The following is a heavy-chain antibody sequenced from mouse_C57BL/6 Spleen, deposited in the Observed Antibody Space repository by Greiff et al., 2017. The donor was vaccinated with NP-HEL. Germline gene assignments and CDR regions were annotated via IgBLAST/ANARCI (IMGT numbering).Heavy chain of an antibody. CDR1: GFSLTSYG. CDR3: ARGGYGNSSYWYFDV. V-gene: IGHV2-2*01. J-gene: IGHJ1*03. D-gene: IGHD2-1*01. Sequence: VQLVESGPGLVQPSQSLSITCTVSGFSLTSYGVHWVRQSPGKGLEWLGVIWSGGSTDYNAAFISRLSISKDNSKSQVFFKMNSLQADDTAIYYCARGGYGNSSYWYFDVWGTGTTVTVSS. CDR2: IWSGGST.